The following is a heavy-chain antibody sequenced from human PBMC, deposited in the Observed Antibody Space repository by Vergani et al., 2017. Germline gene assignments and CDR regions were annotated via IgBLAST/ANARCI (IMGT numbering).Heavy chain of an antibody. CDR2: ISGSGGNT. Sequence: EVQLVESGGGVVRPGGSLRLSCAASGFTFSSYAMTWVRLAPGKGLQWVSAISGSGGNTFYTDSVKGRFTISRDNSKDTLYLQMNSLRFEDTAVYYCARTYYYDSSGYYYDYYYYGMDVWGQGTTVTVSS. D-gene: IGHD3-22*01. J-gene: IGHJ6*02. CDR3: ARTYYYDSSGYYYDYYYYGMDV. V-gene: IGHV3-23*04. CDR1: GFTFSSYA.